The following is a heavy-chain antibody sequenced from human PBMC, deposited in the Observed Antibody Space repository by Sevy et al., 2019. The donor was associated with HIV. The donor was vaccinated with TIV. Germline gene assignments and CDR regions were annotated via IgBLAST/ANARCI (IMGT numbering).Heavy chain of an antibody. Sequence: GGSLRLSCSASGFTFIAFGMTWVRQAPGKGLEWVSGISGGGAATVYADSVKGRFTISRDNSKNTLYLQMNSLKAADTAVYYCARYGRIPVAGHTWFDPWGLGTLVTVSS. J-gene: IGHJ5*02. D-gene: IGHD6-19*01. CDR1: GFTFIAFG. CDR3: ARYGRIPVAGHTWFDP. CDR2: ISGGGAAT. V-gene: IGHV3-23*01.